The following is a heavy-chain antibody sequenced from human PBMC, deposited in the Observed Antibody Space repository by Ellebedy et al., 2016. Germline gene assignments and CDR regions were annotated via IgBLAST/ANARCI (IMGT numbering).Heavy chain of an antibody. Sequence: GESLKISXAASGFTFSSYSMNWVRQAPGKGLEWVSSISSSSSYIYYADSVKGRFTISRDNAKNSLYLQMNSLRAEDTAVYYCARGLERLGYWGQGTLVTVSS. V-gene: IGHV3-21*01. D-gene: IGHD1-1*01. CDR2: ISSSSSYI. CDR1: GFTFSSYS. J-gene: IGHJ4*02. CDR3: ARGLERLGY.